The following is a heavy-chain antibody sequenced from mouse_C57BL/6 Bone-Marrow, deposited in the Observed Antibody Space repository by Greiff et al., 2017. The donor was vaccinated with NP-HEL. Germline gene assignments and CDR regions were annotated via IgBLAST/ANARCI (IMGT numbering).Heavy chain of an antibody. V-gene: IGHV14-4*01. CDR3: TRIITTVV. CDR2: IDPENGDT. CDR1: GFNIKDDY. J-gene: IGHJ2*01. Sequence: EVNVVESGAELVRPGASVKLSCTASGFNIKDDYMHWVKQRPEQGLEWIGWIDPENGDTEYASKFQGKATITADTSSNTAYLQLSSLTSEDTAVYYCTRIITTVVWGQGTTLTVSS. D-gene: IGHD1-1*01.